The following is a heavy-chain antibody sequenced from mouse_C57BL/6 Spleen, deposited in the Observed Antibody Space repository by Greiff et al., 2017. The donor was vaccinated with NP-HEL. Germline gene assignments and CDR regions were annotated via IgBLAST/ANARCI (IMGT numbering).Heavy chain of an antibody. CDR3: VRSPGDYYAMDY. Sequence: EVKLMESGGGLVQPKGSLKLSCAASGFSFNTYAMNWVRQAPGKGLEWVARIRSKSNNYATYYADSVKDRFTISRDDSESMLYLQMNNLKTEDTAMYYCVRSPGDYYAMDYWGQGTSVTVSS. V-gene: IGHV10-1*01. CDR1: GFSFNTYA. CDR2: IRSKSNNYAT. J-gene: IGHJ4*01.